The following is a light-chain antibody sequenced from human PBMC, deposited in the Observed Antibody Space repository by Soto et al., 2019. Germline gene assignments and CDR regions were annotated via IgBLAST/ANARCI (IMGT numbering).Light chain of an antibody. J-gene: IGKJ4*01. CDR1: QGVSNY. Sequence: DIQMTQSPSSLSASVGDRVTITCRASQGVSNYLAWYQQKPGKVPKLLIYATSTLQSGVPSRFSDSGSGTDFPLAISSLQPEDVAPYYCQKYDSAPPSFGGGTKVEIK. CDR2: ATS. CDR3: QKYDSAPPS. V-gene: IGKV1-27*01.